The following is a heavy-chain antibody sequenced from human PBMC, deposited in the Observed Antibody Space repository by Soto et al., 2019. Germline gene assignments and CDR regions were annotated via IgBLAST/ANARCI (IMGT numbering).Heavy chain of an antibody. D-gene: IGHD3-3*01. CDR2: ISSSSSTT. CDR1: GFTFSSYS. V-gene: IGHV3-48*01. Sequence: GGSLRLSCAASGFTFSSYSMNWVRQAPGKGLEWVSYISSSSSTTYYADSVKGRFTISRDNSKNTLYLQMNSLRAEDTAVYYCAKSVTLDFWSGYHAFDIWGQGTMVTVSS. CDR3: AKSVTLDFWSGYHAFDI. J-gene: IGHJ3*02.